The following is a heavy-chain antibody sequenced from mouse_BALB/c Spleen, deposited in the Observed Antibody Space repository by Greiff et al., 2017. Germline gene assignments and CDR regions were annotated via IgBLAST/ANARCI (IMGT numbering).Heavy chain of an antibody. CDR3: TRLNSLLRPSYYFDY. V-gene: IGHV3-8*02. CDR2: ISYSGST. J-gene: IGHJ2*01. Sequence: EVQRVESGPSLVKPSQTLSLTCSVTGDSITSGYWNWIRKFPGNKLEYMGYISYSGSTYYNPSLKSRISITRDTSKNQYYLQLNSVTTEDTATYYCTRLNSLLRPSYYFDYWGQGTTLTVSS. D-gene: IGHD1-2*01. CDR1: GDSITSGY.